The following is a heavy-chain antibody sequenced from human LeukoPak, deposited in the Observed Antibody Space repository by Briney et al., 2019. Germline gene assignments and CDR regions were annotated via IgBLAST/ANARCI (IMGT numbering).Heavy chain of an antibody. CDR2: IYYSGST. V-gene: IGHV4-59*01. CDR3: ARGRSMVRGVDYDY. D-gene: IGHD3-10*01. CDR1: GGSISSYY. Sequence: PSETLSLTCTVSGGSISSYYWSWIRQPPGKGLEWIGYIYYSGSTNYNLSPKSRVTISVDTSKNQFSLKLSSVTAADTAVYYCARGRSMVRGVDYDYWGQGTLVTVSS. J-gene: IGHJ4*02.